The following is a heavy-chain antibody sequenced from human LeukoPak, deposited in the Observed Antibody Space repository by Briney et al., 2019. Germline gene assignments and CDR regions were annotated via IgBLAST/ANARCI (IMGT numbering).Heavy chain of an antibody. Sequence: QTGGSLRLSCAASGFTVSSNYMSWVRQAPGKGLEWVSVIYSGGSTYYADSVKGRFTISRDNSKNTLYLQMNSLRAEDTAVYYCAREQFFSWSFDYWGQGTLVTVSS. D-gene: IGHD6-13*01. CDR2: IYSGGST. CDR3: AREQFFSWSFDY. CDR1: GFTVSSNY. V-gene: IGHV3-53*01. J-gene: IGHJ4*02.